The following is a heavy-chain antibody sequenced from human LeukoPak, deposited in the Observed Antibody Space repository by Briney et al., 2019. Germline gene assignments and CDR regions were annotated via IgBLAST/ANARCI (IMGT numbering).Heavy chain of an antibody. Sequence: GGSLRLSCAASGFTFSSYAMHWVRQAPGKGLEWVSAISGSGADTYYADSVKGRFTISRDNSKNTLYLQMNSLGAEDTAVYYCSLVPNYWGQGTLVTVSS. CDR1: GFTFSSYA. D-gene: IGHD6-13*01. J-gene: IGHJ4*02. V-gene: IGHV3-23*01. CDR3: SLVPNY. CDR2: ISGSGADT.